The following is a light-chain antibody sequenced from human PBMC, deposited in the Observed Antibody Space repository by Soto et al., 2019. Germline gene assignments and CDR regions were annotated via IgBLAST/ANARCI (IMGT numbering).Light chain of an antibody. J-gene: IGKJ4*01. Sequence: DIVMTKSPESLAVSLGERATINCKSSQSVLYSLNNKNYLGWYQQKVGQPPKLLIYWASTRESGVPDRFSGSGSGTDFTLTISSLQAEDVAFYYCQQYYSKPLTFGGGTKVEIK. V-gene: IGKV4-1*01. CDR2: WAS. CDR3: QQYYSKPLT. CDR1: QSVLYSLNNKNY.